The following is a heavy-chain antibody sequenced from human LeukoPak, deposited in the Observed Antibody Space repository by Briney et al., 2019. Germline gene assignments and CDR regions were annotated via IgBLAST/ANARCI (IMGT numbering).Heavy chain of an antibody. V-gene: IGHV1-8*01. J-gene: IGHJ5*02. CDR3: ARGPGDFWSGYYGGGNWFDP. CDR2: MNPISGNT. CDR1: GYTFTSYD. D-gene: IGHD3-3*01. Sequence: ASVKVSCKASGYTFTSYDINWVRQATGQGLEWMGWMNPISGNTGYAQKFQGRVTMTRNTSMSTAYMELSSLRSEDTAVYYCARGPGDFWSGYYGGGNWFDPWGQGTLVTVSS.